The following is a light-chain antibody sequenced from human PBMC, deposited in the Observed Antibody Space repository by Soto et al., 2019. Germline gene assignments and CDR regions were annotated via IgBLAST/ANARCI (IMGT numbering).Light chain of an antibody. CDR1: QSIANF. Sequence: DVQMTQSPSSLSASVGDRVTITCKANQSIANFLNWFQHKPGEAPKLLISDASHLELGVPSRFSGSRSGTDFVLDSSNLQSEDVATYFCQQSEDLPLTFGGGTKVDI. CDR2: DAS. J-gene: IGKJ4*01. CDR3: QQSEDLPLT. V-gene: IGKV1-33*01.